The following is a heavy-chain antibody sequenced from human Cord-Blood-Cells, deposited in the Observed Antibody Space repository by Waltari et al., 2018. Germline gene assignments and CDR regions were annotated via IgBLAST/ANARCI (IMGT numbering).Heavy chain of an antibody. D-gene: IGHD2-15*01. Sequence: EVQLVESGGGLVKPGGSLRLSCAASGFTFSNAWMSWVRQAPGKGLEWVGRIKSKTEGGTTDYAAPVKGRFTISRDDSKNTLYLQMNSLKTEDTAVYYCTTVPLPAEVDYWGQGTLVTVSS. CDR2: IKSKTEGGTT. J-gene: IGHJ4*02. CDR3: TTVPLPAEVDY. V-gene: IGHV3-15*01. CDR1: GFTFSNAW.